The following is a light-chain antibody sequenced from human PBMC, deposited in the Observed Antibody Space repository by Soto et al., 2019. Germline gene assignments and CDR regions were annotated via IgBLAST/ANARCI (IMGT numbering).Light chain of an antibody. Sequence: DIQMTQSPSTLSGSVGDRVTITCRVSQTISSWLAWYQQKPGKAPKLLIYKASTLNSGVPSRFSGSGSGTEFTLTISSLQPGDYATYYCQHYNSYTWTFGQGTKVDIK. CDR2: KAS. CDR1: QTISSW. J-gene: IGKJ1*01. V-gene: IGKV1-5*03. CDR3: QHYNSYTWT.